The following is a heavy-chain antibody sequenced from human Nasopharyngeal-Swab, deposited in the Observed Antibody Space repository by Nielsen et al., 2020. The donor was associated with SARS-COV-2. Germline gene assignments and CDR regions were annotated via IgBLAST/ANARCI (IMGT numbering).Heavy chain of an antibody. CDR1: RYTFPHYG. Sequence: ASVTVSRQASRYTFPHYGFSSLRQAPCQGLAWMGWLSVYNGTTCYAQNFQGRVTMTTDTSTNTGYLELRSLRSDETAVYYCARGNGWYPDHWGQGTLVTVSS. V-gene: IGHV1-18*01. CDR3: ARGNGWYPDH. J-gene: IGHJ4*02. D-gene: IGHD6-19*01. CDR2: LSVYNGTT.